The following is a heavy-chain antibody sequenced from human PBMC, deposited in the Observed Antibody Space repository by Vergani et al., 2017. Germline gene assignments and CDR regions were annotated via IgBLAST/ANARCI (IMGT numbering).Heavy chain of an antibody. D-gene: IGHD6-6*01. J-gene: IGHJ5*02. CDR3: AKDLGTSSGGGWFDP. CDR2: ISWNSNSI. Sequence: EVQLEESGGGLVLPGRSLRLSCVASGFTSAGYAMHWVRQVPGKGLEWVSGISWNSNSIGYADSVKGRFTISRDNAKNSLYLQMNSPRAEDTALYYCAKDLGTSSGGGWFDPWGQGTLVTVSS. CDR1: GFTSAGYA. V-gene: IGHV3-9*02.